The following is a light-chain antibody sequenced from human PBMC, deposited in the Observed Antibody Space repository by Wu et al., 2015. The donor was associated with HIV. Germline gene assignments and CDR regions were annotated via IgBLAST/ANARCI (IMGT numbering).Light chain of an antibody. CDR1: QSVSSN. V-gene: IGKV3-15*01. CDR3: QQYHSWPPGRT. Sequence: EIVMMQYPATVSVSPGETATLSCRASQSVSSNVAWFQQKPGQASRLLIYGASTRATGIPARFSGSESGTEFTLTISSMQSEDSAVYYCQQYHSWPPGRTFGPGTKVDIK. J-gene: IGKJ3*01. CDR2: GAS.